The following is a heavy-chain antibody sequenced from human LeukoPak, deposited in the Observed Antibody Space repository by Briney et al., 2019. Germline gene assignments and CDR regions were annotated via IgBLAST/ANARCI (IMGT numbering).Heavy chain of an antibody. V-gene: IGHV3-21*05. CDR2: ISSSSSYT. Sequence: GGSLRLSCAASGFTFSSYSMNWIRQAPGKGLEWVSYISSSSSYTNYADSVKGRFTISRDDAKNSLYLQMNSLRAEDTAVYYCARYCSSTSCYDYWGQGTLVTVPS. CDR3: ARYCSSTSCYDY. D-gene: IGHD2-2*01. J-gene: IGHJ4*02. CDR1: GFTFSSYS.